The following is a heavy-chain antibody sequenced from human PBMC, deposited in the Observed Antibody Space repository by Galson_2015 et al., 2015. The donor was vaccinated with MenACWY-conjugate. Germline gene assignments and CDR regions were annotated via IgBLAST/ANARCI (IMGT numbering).Heavy chain of an antibody. V-gene: IGHV1-69*04. J-gene: IGHJ4*02. CDR3: ARDPHCSSTSCYKGHFDY. CDR2: IIPILGIA. D-gene: IGHD2-2*02. Sequence: CKASGGTFSSYAISWVRQAPGQGLEWMGRIIPILGIANYAQKFQGRVTITADKSTSTAYMELSSLRSEGTAMYYCARDPHCSSTSCYKGHFDYWGQGTLVTVSS. CDR1: GGTFSSYA.